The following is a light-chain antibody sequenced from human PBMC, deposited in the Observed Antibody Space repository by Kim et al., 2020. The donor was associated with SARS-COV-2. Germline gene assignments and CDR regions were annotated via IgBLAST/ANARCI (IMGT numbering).Light chain of an antibody. V-gene: IGKV1-9*01. J-gene: IGKJ4*01. Sequence: ASVGDRVTISCRPSQGISSYLAWYQQKPGKAPKLLVYAASTLQSVVPSRFSGSGSGTEFTLSISSLQPEDFATYYCQQLNSYRFTCGGGTKVDIK. CDR1: QGISSY. CDR2: AAS. CDR3: QQLNSYRFT.